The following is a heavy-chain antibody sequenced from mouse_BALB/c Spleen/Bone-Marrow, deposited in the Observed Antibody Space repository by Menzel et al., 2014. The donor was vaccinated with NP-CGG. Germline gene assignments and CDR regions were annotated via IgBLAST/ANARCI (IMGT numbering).Heavy chain of an antibody. Sequence: DLVKPGASVKLSCKASGYTFTSYWINWIKQRPGQGLEWIGRIVPGSGSTYYNEMFKGKATLTVDTSSSTAYIQLSRLSSEDSTVYFCARFPIYYGSYGAMDYRGQGTSVTVSS. CDR3: ARFPIYYGSYGAMDY. D-gene: IGHD2-1*01. J-gene: IGHJ4*01. V-gene: IGHV1S41*01. CDR2: IVPGSGST. CDR1: GYTFTSYW.